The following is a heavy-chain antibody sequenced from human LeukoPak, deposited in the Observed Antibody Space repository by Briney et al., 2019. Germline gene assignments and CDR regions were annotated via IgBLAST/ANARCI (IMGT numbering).Heavy chain of an antibody. Sequence: SVKVSCTASGGTFSSYAISWVRQAPGQGLEWMGGIIPIFGTANYAQKFQGRVTITADESTSTAYMELSSLRSEDTAVYYCASSTLANRITMVRGLAFDIWGQGTMVTVSS. V-gene: IGHV1-69*13. CDR2: IIPIFGTA. CDR1: GGTFSSYA. D-gene: IGHD3-10*01. CDR3: ASSTLANRITMVRGLAFDI. J-gene: IGHJ3*02.